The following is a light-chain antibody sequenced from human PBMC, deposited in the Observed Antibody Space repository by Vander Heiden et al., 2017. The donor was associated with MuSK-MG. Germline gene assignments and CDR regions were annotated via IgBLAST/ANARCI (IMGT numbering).Light chain of an antibody. V-gene: IGKV1-5*01. J-gene: IGKJ5*01. Sequence: DIQMTQSPSTLSASVGDRVTITCRASQSISSWLAWYQQKPGKAPKLLIYDASSLQSGVPSRFSGSGSGTEFTLTISSLQPDDFATYYCQHDNSSLITFGQGTLMEIK. CDR3: QHDNSSLIT. CDR2: DAS. CDR1: QSISSW.